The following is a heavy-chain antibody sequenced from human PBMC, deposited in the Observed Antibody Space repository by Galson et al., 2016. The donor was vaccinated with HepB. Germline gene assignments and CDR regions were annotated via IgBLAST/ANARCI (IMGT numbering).Heavy chain of an antibody. J-gene: IGHJ6*02. Sequence: SLRLSCAASGFTFSTSPMHWVRQAPGKGLEWVAAISNDGSDKYYGDSVKGRFTISRDISKNTLFLQMNTLRIEDTAAYYCAGVSHSTISPYYGIDVCGQGTTVTFSS. CDR1: GFTFSTSP. V-gene: IGHV3-30*04. CDR2: ISNDGSDK. D-gene: IGHD3-3*01. CDR3: AGVSHSTISPYYGIDV.